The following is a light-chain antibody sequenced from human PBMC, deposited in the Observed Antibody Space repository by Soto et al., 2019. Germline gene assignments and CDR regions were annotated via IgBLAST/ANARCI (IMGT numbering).Light chain of an antibody. J-gene: IGKJ5*01. V-gene: IGKV3-15*01. CDR2: GAS. CDR3: QHYNNCAIT. Sequence: IVMTQSPATLSVSPGETATLSCRASHSAGHNLAWYQQKPGQTPRLLIYGASTRATGIPVRFIGSGSGTEFTLTISSLQSEDLAVYYCQHYNNCAITFGQGTRLEIK. CDR1: HSAGHN.